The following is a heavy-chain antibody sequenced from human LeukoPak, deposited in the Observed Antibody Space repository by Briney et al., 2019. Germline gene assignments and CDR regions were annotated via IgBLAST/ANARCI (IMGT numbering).Heavy chain of an antibody. CDR2: IYYSGST. CDR3: ARGDDYGGYAVY. CDR1: GDSISSYY. V-gene: IGHV4-59*01. Sequence: SETLSLTCTVSGDSISSYYWSWIRQPPGKGLEWIGYIYYSGSTNYNPSLKSRVTISVDTSKNQFSLKLSAVTAADTAVYYCARGDDYGGYAVYWGQGTLVTVSS. J-gene: IGHJ4*02. D-gene: IGHD4-17*01.